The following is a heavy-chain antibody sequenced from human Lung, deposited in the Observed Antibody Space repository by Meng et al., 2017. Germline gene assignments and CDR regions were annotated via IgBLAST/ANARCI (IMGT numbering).Heavy chain of an antibody. Sequence: VQLKRWGAGLLKPSETLALTCVASGGSFSDYYWSWIRQPPGKGLEWIGEINHSGSTNYNPSLESRATISVDTSQNNLSLKLSSVTAADSAVYYCARGPTTMAHDFDYWGQGTLVTVSS. CDR3: ARGPTTMAHDFDY. CDR1: GGSFSDYY. J-gene: IGHJ4*02. CDR2: INHSGST. V-gene: IGHV4-34*01. D-gene: IGHD4-11*01.